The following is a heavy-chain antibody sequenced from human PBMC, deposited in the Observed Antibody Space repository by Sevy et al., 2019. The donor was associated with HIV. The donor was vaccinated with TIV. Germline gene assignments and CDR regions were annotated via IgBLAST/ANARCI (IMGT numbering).Heavy chain of an antibody. CDR1: GFTFSSYS. Sequence: GGSLRLSCAASGFTFSSYSMNWVRQAPGKGLEWVSSISGSSSYIYYADSVKGRFTISRDNAKNSLYLQMNSLRAEDTAVYYCARDSAVDYWGQGTLVTVSS. D-gene: IGHD3-10*01. V-gene: IGHV3-21*01. CDR2: ISGSSSYI. J-gene: IGHJ4*02. CDR3: ARDSAVDY.